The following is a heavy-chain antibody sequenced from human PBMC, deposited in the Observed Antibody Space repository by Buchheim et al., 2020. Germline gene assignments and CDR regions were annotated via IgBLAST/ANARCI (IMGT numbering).Heavy chain of an antibody. CDR1: GFTFSSYG. D-gene: IGHD6-13*01. J-gene: IGHJ6*02. CDR3: AKEGDSSSYHGGYYYYYGMDV. Sequence: QVQLVESGGGVVQPGRSLRLSCAASGFTFSSYGMHWVRQAPGKGLEWVAVISYDGSNKYYADSVKGRFSISRDNSKNPLYLQMDSMRAEDTAVYYCAKEGDSSSYHGGYYYYYGMDVWGQGTT. V-gene: IGHV3-30*18. CDR2: ISYDGSNK.